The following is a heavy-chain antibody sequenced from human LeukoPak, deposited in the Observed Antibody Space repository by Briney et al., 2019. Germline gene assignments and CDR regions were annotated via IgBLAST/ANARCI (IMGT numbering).Heavy chain of an antibody. Sequence: PSETLSHTCTVSGGSISSYYSSWIRQPPGKGLEWIGYIYYSGSTNYNPSLKSRVTISVDTSKNQFSLKLSSVTAADTAADYCARGWGYYDFWSGYYGFDYWGQGTLVTVSS. CDR3: ARGWGYYDFWSGYYGFDY. J-gene: IGHJ4*02. CDR1: GGSISSYY. V-gene: IGHV4-59*01. CDR2: IYYSGST. D-gene: IGHD3-3*01.